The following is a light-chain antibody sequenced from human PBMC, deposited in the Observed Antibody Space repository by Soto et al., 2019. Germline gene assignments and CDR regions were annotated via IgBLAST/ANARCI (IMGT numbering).Light chain of an antibody. J-gene: IGKJ2*01. CDR1: RSFASSY. CDR3: QQYGSSPYT. Sequence: EIVLTQSPATLSLSPGERATLSCRASRSFASSYLAWYQHKPGQAPRLLIYAASSRATGIPDRFIGSGSGTDFTLTISRLEPDDSAVYYCQQYGSSPYTFGLGTKLEIK. CDR2: AAS. V-gene: IGKV3-20*01.